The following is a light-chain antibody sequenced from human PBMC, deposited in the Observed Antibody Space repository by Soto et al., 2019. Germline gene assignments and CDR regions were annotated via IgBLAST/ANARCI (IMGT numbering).Light chain of an antibody. CDR3: QQYNNWPRT. J-gene: IGKJ1*01. CDR1: QSVATN. Sequence: EIVMTQSLATLSVSPGERATLSCRASQSVATNLAWYQQKPGQAPGLLIFDAYTRATGIPGRFSGSGSGTEFTLTISSLQSEDSAVYYCQQYNNWPRTFGQGTKVEIK. V-gene: IGKV3-15*01. CDR2: DAY.